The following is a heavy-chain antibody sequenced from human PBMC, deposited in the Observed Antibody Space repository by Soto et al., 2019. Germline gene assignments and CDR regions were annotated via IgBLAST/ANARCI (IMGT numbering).Heavy chain of an antibody. CDR3: AADRWLQFYCYYGMDV. CDR1: GFTFTSSA. J-gene: IGHJ6*02. Sequence: GASVKVSCKASGFTFTSSAVQWVRQARGQRLEWIGWIVVGSGNTNYAQKFQERVTITRDMSTSTAYMELSSLRSEDTAVYYCAADRWLQFYCYYGMDVWGQGTTVTVSS. D-gene: IGHD5-12*01. CDR2: IVVGSGNT. V-gene: IGHV1-58*01.